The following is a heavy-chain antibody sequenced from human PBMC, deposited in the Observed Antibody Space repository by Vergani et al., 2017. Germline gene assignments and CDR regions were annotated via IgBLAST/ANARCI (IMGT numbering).Heavy chain of an antibody. V-gene: IGHV3-66*02. Sequence: EVQLVESGGGLVQPGGSLRLSCAASGFTVSSNYMSWVRQAPGKGLEWVSVIYSGGSTYYADSVKGRFTISRDNSKNTLYLRMNSLRAEDTAVYYCASSASGDYAAGDYFDYWGQGTLVTVSS. CDR3: ASSASGDYAAGDYFDY. CDR1: GFTVSSNY. CDR2: IYSGGST. D-gene: IGHD4-17*01. J-gene: IGHJ4*02.